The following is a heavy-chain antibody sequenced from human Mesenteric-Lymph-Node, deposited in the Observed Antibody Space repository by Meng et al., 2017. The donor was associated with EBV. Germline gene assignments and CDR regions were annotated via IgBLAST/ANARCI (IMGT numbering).Heavy chain of an antibody. D-gene: IGHD2-2*01. Sequence: QVQVVQSGAEVKKPGASVKVSCKASGYNFSNYAMHWVRQAPGQTLEWMGWITTANGNTKYSQKFQGRLTITRDTSASTAYMELSSLRFEDTAVYYCAREGTRGLDQWGQGTLVTVSS. J-gene: IGHJ4*02. V-gene: IGHV1-3*04. CDR2: ITTANGNT. CDR3: AREGTRGLDQ. CDR1: GYNFSNYA.